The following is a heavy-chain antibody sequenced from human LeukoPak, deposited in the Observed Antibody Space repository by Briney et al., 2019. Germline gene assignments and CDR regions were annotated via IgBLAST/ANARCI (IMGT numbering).Heavy chain of an antibody. Sequence: ASVKVSCKVSGYTLTELSMRWVRQTPGKGLEWMGRFDPEDGETIYAQKFQGRVTMTADTSADTAYMELSSLRSEDTAVYYCATEGRMVRGLYTDYWGQGTLVTVSS. V-gene: IGHV1-24*01. J-gene: IGHJ4*02. D-gene: IGHD3-10*01. CDR1: GYTLTELS. CDR2: FDPEDGET. CDR3: ATEGRMVRGLYTDY.